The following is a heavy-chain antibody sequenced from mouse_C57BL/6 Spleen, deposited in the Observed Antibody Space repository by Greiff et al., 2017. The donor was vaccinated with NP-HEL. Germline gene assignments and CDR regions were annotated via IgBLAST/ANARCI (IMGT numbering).Heavy chain of an antibody. Sequence: EVKLQESGPGLAKPSQTLSLTCSVTGYSITSDYWNWIRQFPGNKLEYMGYLSYSGSTYYNPSLKSRISITRDTSKNQYYLQLNSVTTEDTATYYCARGGKNWYFDVWGTGTTVTVSS. D-gene: IGHD2-1*01. CDR2: LSYSGST. CDR3: ARGGKNWYFDV. V-gene: IGHV3-8*01. J-gene: IGHJ1*03. CDR1: GYSITSDY.